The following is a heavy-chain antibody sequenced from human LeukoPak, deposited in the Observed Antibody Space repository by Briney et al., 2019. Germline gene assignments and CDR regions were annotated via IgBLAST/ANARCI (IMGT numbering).Heavy chain of an antibody. CDR3: AKQFIVYRNWFDP. CDR1: GFTFSSYA. V-gene: IGHV3-23*01. D-gene: IGHD3-16*02. Sequence: HSGGSLRLSCAASGFTFSSYAMSWVRQAPGKGLEWVSVISGSGRTTYYADSVQGRFTISRDNSKNTLYLQMNSLRAEDTAVYYCAKQFIVYRNWFDPWGQGTLVTVSS. J-gene: IGHJ5*02. CDR2: ISGSGRTT.